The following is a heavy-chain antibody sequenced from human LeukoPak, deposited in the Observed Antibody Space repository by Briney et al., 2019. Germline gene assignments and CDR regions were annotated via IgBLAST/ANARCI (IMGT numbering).Heavy chain of an antibody. CDR1: GFTFSDYY. D-gene: IGHD7-27*01. Sequence: GGSLRLSCAASGFTFSDYYMSWIRQAPGKGLEWLSYITTSSDYTYYADSVKGRFTISRDNAKNSLYLQMNSLRAEDTAVYYCARDNWGSFDYWGQGVLITVSS. J-gene: IGHJ4*02. CDR2: ITTSSDYT. V-gene: IGHV3-11*06. CDR3: ARDNWGSFDY.